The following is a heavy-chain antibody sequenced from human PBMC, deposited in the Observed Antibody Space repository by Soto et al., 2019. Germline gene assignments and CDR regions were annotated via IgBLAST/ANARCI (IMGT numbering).Heavy chain of an antibody. V-gene: IGHV4-39*01. Sequence: SETLSLTCTVSGGSISSSSYYWGWIRQPPGKGLEWIGSIYYSGSTYYNPSLKSRVTISVDTSKNQFSLKLSSVTAADTAVYYCARSIVLRFLEWTDYFDYWGQGTLVTVSS. J-gene: IGHJ4*02. CDR3: ARSIVLRFLEWTDYFDY. CDR2: IYYSGST. CDR1: GGSISSSSYY. D-gene: IGHD3-3*01.